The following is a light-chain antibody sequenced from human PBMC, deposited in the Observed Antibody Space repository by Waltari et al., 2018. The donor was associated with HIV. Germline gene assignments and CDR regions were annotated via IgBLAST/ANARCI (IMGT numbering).Light chain of an antibody. CDR3: QQYNSWPRT. Sequence: EIVMTQSPATLSVSPGGRATHSCRASQSVSNSLVWYQQRPCQAPRLLIYGASTRATGIPGRFSGSGSGTEFTLTINSLQSEDFAVYYCQQYNSWPRTFGQGTKVEVK. J-gene: IGKJ1*01. CDR2: GAS. V-gene: IGKV3-15*01. CDR1: QSVSNS.